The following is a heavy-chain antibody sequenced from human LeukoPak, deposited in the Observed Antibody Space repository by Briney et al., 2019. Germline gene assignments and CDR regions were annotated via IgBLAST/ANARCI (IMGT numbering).Heavy chain of an antibody. J-gene: IGHJ1*01. CDR2: IYHSGNT. V-gene: IGHV4-38-2*01. D-gene: IGHD6-25*01. Sequence: SETLSLTCAVSAYSISSGYYWGWIRQPPGKGLEWIGSIYHSGNTYYNPSLKSRVTISVDTSKNQFTLKLSSVTATDTAVYYCGRLPGSEYLQHRGQGTLVTVSS. CDR3: GRLPGSEYLQH. CDR1: AYSISSGYY.